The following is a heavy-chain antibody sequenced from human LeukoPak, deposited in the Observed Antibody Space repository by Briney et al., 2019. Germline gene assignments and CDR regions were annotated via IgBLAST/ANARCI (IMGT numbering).Heavy chain of an antibody. CDR2: IYYSGST. J-gene: IGHJ6*03. V-gene: IGHV4-59*01. CDR3: ARSRGGSLLYYYYMDV. Sequence: PSETLSLTCAVYGGSFSGYYWSWIRQPPGKGLEWVGYIYYSGSTNYNPYLKSRVTISVDTSKNQFSLKLSSVTAADTAVYYCARSRGGSLLYYYYMDVGGKGTTVTVSS. CDR1: GGSFSGYY. D-gene: IGHD5-12*01.